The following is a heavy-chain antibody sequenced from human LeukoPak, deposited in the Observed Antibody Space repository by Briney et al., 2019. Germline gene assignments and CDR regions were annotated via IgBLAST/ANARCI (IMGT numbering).Heavy chain of an antibody. CDR1: GFTFSNYG. Sequence: SGGSLRLSCAVSGFTFSNYGMHWVRQAPGKGLEWVTLIRNDGSNEYHAESVKGRFTISRDNSKNTLYLQMNSLRAEDTAVYYCARAELETTFFDYWGQGTLVTVSS. J-gene: IGHJ4*02. V-gene: IGHV3-30*02. CDR3: ARAELETTFFDY. CDR2: IRNDGSNE. D-gene: IGHD1-1*01.